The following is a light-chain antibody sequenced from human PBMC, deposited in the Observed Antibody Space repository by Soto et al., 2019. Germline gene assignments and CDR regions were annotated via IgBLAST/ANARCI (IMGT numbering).Light chain of an antibody. CDR3: QQSGTAPRT. CDR2: DVS. J-gene: IGKJ2*01. V-gene: IGKV3-20*01. CDR1: QSVNNVY. Sequence: EIVLTQSPGTLSLSPGERATLSCRASQSVNNVYLAWYQQKPGQAPRLLIYDVSSRATGIPDRFSGSGSGTDFTLTISGLEPEDFAVYYCQQSGTAPRTFGQGTKREIK.